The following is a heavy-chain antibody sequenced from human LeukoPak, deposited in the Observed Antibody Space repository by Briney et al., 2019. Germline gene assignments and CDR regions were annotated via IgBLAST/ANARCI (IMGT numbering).Heavy chain of an antibody. CDR1: GYIFTTYW. J-gene: IGHJ4*02. Sequence: GESLGISCQISGYIFTTYWMAWVRQMPGKGLEWMGVIYPADSDTKYTPSFQGQVTFSVDKSISTACLQWNSLKASDTAIYYCARRPAFYFDYWGLGTLVTVSS. CDR3: ARRPAFYFDY. D-gene: IGHD6-6*01. V-gene: IGHV5-51*01. CDR2: IYPADSDT.